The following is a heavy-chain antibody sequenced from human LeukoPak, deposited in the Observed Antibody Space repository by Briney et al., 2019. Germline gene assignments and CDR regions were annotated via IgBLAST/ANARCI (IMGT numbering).Heavy chain of an antibody. V-gene: IGHV5-51*01. CDR3: ARGTLYCSGGSCYDY. Sequence: GESLKISCKGSGYSFTSYWFGWVRQMPGKGLEWMGIIYPGDSDTRYSPSFQGQVTISADKSISTAYLQWSSLKASDTAMYYCARGTLYCSGGSCYDYWGQGTLVTVSS. CDR2: IYPGDSDT. D-gene: IGHD2-15*01. CDR1: GYSFTSYW. J-gene: IGHJ4*02.